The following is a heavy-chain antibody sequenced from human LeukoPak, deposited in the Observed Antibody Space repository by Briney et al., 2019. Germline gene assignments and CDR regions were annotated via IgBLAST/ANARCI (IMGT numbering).Heavy chain of an antibody. CDR1: GFTFSSYS. CDR2: ISSSSSYI. D-gene: IGHD6-13*01. CDR3: AREGGIAAAGVNWFDP. V-gene: IGHV3-21*01. Sequence: MSGGSLRLSCAASGFTFSSYSMNWVRQAPGKGLEWVSSISSSSSYIYYADSVKGRFTISRDSAKNSLYLQMNSLRAEDTAVYYCAREGGIAAAGVNWFDPWGQGTLVTVSS. J-gene: IGHJ5*02.